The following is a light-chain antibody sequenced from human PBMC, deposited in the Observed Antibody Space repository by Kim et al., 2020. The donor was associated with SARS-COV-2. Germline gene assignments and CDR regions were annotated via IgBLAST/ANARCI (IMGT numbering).Light chain of an antibody. Sequence: GQSVNISYTGTRSDVGGYDDVSWYQQHPGRAPKIIIYVVSKRPSGVPNRFSGSKSGNTASLTISGLKPEDEADYYCSSYAGRNIVIFGGGTQLTVL. J-gene: IGLJ2*01. CDR2: VVS. V-gene: IGLV2-8*01. CDR1: RSDVGGYDD. CDR3: SSYAGRNIVI.